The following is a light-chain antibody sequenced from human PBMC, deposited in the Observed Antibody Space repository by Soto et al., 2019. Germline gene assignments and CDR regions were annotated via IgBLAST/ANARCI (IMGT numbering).Light chain of an antibody. CDR2: AAS. CDR1: KSISSY. J-gene: IGKJ1*01. CDR3: QQSYSTTQT. V-gene: IGKV1-39*01. Sequence: DIQITQSPSSLSASVGDRVTITCRESKSISSYLNWYQQIPGKAPKLLIYAASSLQSGVPSMFSGSGSGTDFTLTISSLQHEDFATYYCQQSYSTTQTFGQGTKVDIK.